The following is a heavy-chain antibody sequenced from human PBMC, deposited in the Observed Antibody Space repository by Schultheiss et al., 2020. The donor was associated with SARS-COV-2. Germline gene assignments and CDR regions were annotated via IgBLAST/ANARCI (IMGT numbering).Heavy chain of an antibody. CDR2: ISYDGSNK. V-gene: IGHV3-30*04. CDR1: GFTFSSYA. J-gene: IGHJ6*03. D-gene: IGHD5-12*01. Sequence: GGSLRLSCAASGFTFSSYAMHWVRQAPGKGLEWVAVISYDGSNKYYADSVKGRFTISRDNSKNTLYLQMNSLRAEDTALYYCARDSGYDLYYYMDVWGKGTTVTVSS. CDR3: ARDSGYDLYYYMDV.